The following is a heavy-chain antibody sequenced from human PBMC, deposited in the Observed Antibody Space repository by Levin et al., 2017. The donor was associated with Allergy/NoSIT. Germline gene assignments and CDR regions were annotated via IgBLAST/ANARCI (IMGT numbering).Heavy chain of an antibody. J-gene: IGHJ4*02. CDR1: GFTFSSYD. Sequence: LSLTCAASGFTFSSYDMSWVRQAPGKGLEWVSAISGSGDYTYYADSVRGRSTISRDNSKNTLYLQMNSLRAEDTAIYYCAKTYTSSYYYFDYWGQGTLVIVSS. V-gene: IGHV3-23*01. D-gene: IGHD6-13*01. CDR3: AKTYTSSYYYFDY. CDR2: ISGSGDYT.